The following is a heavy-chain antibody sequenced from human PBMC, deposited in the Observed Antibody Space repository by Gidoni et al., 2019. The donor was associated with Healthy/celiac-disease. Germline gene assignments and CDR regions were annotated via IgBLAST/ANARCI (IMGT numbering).Heavy chain of an antibody. CDR3: ARDSAKYYYDVPSDY. J-gene: IGHJ4*02. D-gene: IGHD3-22*01. V-gene: IGHV1-3*01. Sequence: QVQLVQSGAAVTKPGASVKVSCKASGYTFTSYARHWVRQAPGQMLEWMGWNNAGKGNTKYSQEFQGRVTITSDTSASTAYMELSSRRSEDTAVYYCARDSAKYYYDVPSDYWGQGTLVTVSS. CDR2: NNAGKGNT. CDR1: GYTFTSYA.